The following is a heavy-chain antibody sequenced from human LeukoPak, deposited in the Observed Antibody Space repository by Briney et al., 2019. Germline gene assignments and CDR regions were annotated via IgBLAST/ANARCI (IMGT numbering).Heavy chain of an antibody. CDR3: ASQAYSTTWAADVTVFDY. Sequence: SETLSLTCTVSGGSISSSGYYWGWIRQPPGKGLEWIGSFYYSGITYYNPSLKSRVTISVDTSKNQFSLKLSSLTAAGTAVYYCASQAYSTTWAADVTVFDYWGRGALVTVSS. V-gene: IGHV4-39*07. D-gene: IGHD6-13*01. J-gene: IGHJ4*02. CDR1: GGSISSSGYY. CDR2: FYYSGIT.